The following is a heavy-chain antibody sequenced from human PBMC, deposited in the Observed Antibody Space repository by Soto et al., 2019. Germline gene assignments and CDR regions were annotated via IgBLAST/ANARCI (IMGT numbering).Heavy chain of an antibody. CDR1: GGSISSGDYY. J-gene: IGHJ4*02. V-gene: IGHV4-30-4*01. CDR2: VSYSGET. CDR3: ARAPSGDYITD. Sequence: QVQLQESGPGLVKPSQPLSLTCTVSGGSISSGDYYWSWIRQPPGKGLEWIGSVSYSGETDYNPSHKCRFGLFVDTAMNQFSLRMISVTDADTAVYYCARAPSGDYITDWGQGTLVTVSS. D-gene: IGHD4-17*01.